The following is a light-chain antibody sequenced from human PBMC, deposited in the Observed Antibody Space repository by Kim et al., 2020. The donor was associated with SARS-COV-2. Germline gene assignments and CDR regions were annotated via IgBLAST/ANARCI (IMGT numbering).Light chain of an antibody. CDR1: QSVSSNY. CDR2: GAS. Sequence: EIVLTQSPATLSLSPGERATLSCRASQSVSSNYLAWYQQKPGQAPRLLIYGASSRATGIPDRFSGSGSGTDFTLTIDKLEPEDFAVYYCQQYNSLTSTFGQGTKVDIK. V-gene: IGKV3-20*01. J-gene: IGKJ1*01. CDR3: QQYNSLTST.